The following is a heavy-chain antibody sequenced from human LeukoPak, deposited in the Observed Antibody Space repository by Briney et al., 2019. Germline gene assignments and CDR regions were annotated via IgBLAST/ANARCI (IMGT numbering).Heavy chain of an antibody. J-gene: IGHJ4*02. CDR1: GGSFSGYY. Sequence: SETLSLTCAVYGGSFSGYYWSWIRQPPGKGLEWIGEINHSGSTNYNPSLKSRVTISVDTSKNQFSLKLSSVTAADTAVYYCARAAREDDFWSGYRLGYWGQGTLATVSS. D-gene: IGHD3-3*01. CDR3: ARAAREDDFWSGYRLGY. V-gene: IGHV4-34*01. CDR2: INHSGST.